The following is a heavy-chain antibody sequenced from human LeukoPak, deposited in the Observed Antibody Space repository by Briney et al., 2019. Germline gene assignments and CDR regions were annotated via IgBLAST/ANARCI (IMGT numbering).Heavy chain of an antibody. V-gene: IGHV3-21*01. D-gene: IGHD3-3*01. CDR1: GFTFSSYS. J-gene: IGHJ5*02. Sequence: GGSLRLSCAASGFTFSSYSMNWVRQAPGKGLEWVSSISSSSSYIYYADSVKGRFTISRDNAKNSLYLQMNSLRAEDTAVYYCARGTIFGVVIPAYIWFDPWGQGTLVTVSS. CDR3: ARGTIFGVVIPAYIWFDP. CDR2: ISSSSSYI.